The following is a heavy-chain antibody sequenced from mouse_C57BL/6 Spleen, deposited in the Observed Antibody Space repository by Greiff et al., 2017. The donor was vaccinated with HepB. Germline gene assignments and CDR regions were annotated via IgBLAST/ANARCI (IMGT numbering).Heavy chain of an antibody. CDR1: GYAFSSYW. CDR2: IYPGDGDT. V-gene: IGHV1-80*01. D-gene: IGHD2-3*01. CDR3: ARQSSSYDGYYHYAMDY. J-gene: IGHJ4*01. Sequence: QVQLQQSGAELVKPGASVKISCKASGYAFSSYWMNWVKQRPGKGLEWIGQIYPGDGDTNYNGKFKGKATLTADKSSSTAYMQLSSLTSEDSAVYFCARQSSSYDGYYHYAMDYWGQGTSVTVSS.